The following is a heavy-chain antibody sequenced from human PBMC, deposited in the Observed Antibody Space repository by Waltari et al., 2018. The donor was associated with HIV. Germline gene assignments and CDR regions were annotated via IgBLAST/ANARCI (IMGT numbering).Heavy chain of an antibody. CDR1: GFSFSSLA. CDR3: SRAGTAAGKSNYYYGTDV. V-gene: IGHV3-33*01. CDR2: IWYDGSQK. D-gene: IGHD6-13*01. J-gene: IGHJ6*02. Sequence: QVQLVESGGGVAQPGLSLRLSCVVSGFSFSSLAIHWVRQAPGKGLEWVALIWYDGSQKYYADSVKGRFTISRDNSQNTLYLQVDSLRVEDTATYYCSRAGTAAGKSNYYYGTDVWGQGTTVTVSS.